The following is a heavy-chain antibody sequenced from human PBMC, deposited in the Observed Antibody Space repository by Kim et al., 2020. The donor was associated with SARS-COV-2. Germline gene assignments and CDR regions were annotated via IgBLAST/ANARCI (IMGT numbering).Heavy chain of an antibody. V-gene: IGHV3-11*01. Sequence: GRFTISGDNAKNSLYLQMNSLRAEDTAVYYCARDLSMVRGVIIRGGYFDYWGQGTLVTVSS. J-gene: IGHJ4*02. D-gene: IGHD3-10*01. CDR3: ARDLSMVRGVIIRGGYFDY.